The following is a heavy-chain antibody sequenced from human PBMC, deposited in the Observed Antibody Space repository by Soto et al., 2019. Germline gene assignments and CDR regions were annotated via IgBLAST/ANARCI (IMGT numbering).Heavy chain of an antibody. Sequence: EVQLVETGGGLIQPGGSLRLSCAASGFTVSSNYMSWVRQAPGKGLEWVSVIYSGGNTYYADSVKGRFTISRDNSKNTLYLQMNSLRAEDTAVYYCARTRSGYSSGWSFDYWGQGTLVTVSS. D-gene: IGHD6-19*01. CDR1: GFTVSSNY. J-gene: IGHJ4*02. CDR2: IYSGGNT. CDR3: ARTRSGYSSGWSFDY. V-gene: IGHV3-53*02.